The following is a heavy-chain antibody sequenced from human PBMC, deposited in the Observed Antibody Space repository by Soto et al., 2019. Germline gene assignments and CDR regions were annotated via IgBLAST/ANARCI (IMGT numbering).Heavy chain of an antibody. Sequence: GGSLRLSCAASGFTFSTYWMSWVRQAPGKGLEWVANIKEDGSEKYYVYSEKGRLTTSRDNSNNSVYLQMNCLRGEDRDVYYCVSVGRLCGYWGQGTLVTVSS. CDR1: GFTFSTYW. CDR2: IKEDGSEK. V-gene: IGHV3-7*03. D-gene: IGHD2-21*01. J-gene: IGHJ4*02. CDR3: VSVGRLCGY.